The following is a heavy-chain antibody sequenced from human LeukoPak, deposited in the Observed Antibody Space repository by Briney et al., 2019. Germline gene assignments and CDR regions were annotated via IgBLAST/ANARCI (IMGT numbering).Heavy chain of an antibody. J-gene: IGHJ4*02. CDR2: IYYSGNT. CDR1: GGSIISSSYY. Sequence: SETLSLTCTVSGGSIISSSYYWGWIRQPPGKGLEWIGSIYYSGNTDYNPSLKSRVTISVETSKNQFSLKLSSVTAADTALYYCTRGFGRWWGQGTLVTVSS. CDR3: TRGFGRW. D-gene: IGHD3-16*01. V-gene: IGHV4-39*07.